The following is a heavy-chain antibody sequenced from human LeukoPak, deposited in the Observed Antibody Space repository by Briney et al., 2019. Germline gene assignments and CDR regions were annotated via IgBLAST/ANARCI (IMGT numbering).Heavy chain of an antibody. V-gene: IGHV1-18*01. J-gene: IGHJ5*02. D-gene: IGHD1-1*01. CDR3: ARDWATGTTEYNWFDP. CDR2: ISAYNGNT. Sequence: ASVKVSRKASGYTFTSYGISWVRQAPGQGLEWMGWISAYNGNTNYAQKFQGRVTMTRDTSISTAYMELSRLRSDDTAVYYCARDWATGTTEYNWFDPWGQGTLVTVSS. CDR1: GYTFTSYG.